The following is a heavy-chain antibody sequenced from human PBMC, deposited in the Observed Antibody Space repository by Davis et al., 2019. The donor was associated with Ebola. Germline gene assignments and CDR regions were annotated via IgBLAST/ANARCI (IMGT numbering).Heavy chain of an antibody. CDR2: IYHSGST. CDR1: GYSISSGYY. V-gene: IGHV4-38-2*02. J-gene: IGHJ4*02. D-gene: IGHD4-23*01. CDR3: ARLGGGFSLVDQ. Sequence: MPSETLSLTCTVSGYSISSGYYWGWIRQPPGKGLEWIGSIYHSGSTYYNPSLRSRVTISVDTSKNQFSLSLSSVTAADTAVYYCARLGGGFSLVDQWGQGTLVTVSS.